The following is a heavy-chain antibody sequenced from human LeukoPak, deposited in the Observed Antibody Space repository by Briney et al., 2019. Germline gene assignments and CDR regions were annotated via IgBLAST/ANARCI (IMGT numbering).Heavy chain of an antibody. D-gene: IGHD4-17*01. J-gene: IGHJ4*02. V-gene: IGHV1-69*06. CDR1: GGTFISYA. Sequence: SVKVSCKASGGTFISYAISWVRQAPGQGLEWMGGIIPTFGTANYAQKFQGRVTITADKSTSTAYMELSSLRSEDTAVYYCARGRSAVTTPSHFDYWGQGTLVTVSA. CDR2: IIPTFGTA. CDR3: ARGRSAVTTPSHFDY.